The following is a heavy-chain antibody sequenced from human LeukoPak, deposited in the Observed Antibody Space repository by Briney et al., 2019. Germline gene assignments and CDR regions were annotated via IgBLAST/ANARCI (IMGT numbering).Heavy chain of an antibody. D-gene: IGHD6-6*01. J-gene: IGHJ5*02. Sequence: SQTLSLTCTVSGGSISSGAYYWSWIRQPPGKGLEWIGEIKHSGSTNYNPSLKSRVTISVDTSKNQFSLKLSSVTAADTAVYYCARVFAARTYNWFDPWGQGTLVTVSS. CDR2: IKHSGST. CDR3: ARVFAARTYNWFDP. CDR1: GGSISSGAYY. V-gene: IGHV4-30-2*01.